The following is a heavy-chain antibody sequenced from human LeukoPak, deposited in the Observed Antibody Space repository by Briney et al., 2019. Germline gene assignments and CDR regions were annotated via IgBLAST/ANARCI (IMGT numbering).Heavy chain of an antibody. V-gene: IGHV1-2*02. Sequence: GASVKVSCKASGYAFTNFGVSWVRQAPGQGLEWMGWINPNSGGTNYAQKFQGRVTMTRDTSISTAYMELSRLRSDDTAVYYCARYYDILTGYDYWGQGTLVTVSS. J-gene: IGHJ4*02. CDR3: ARYYDILTGYDY. D-gene: IGHD3-9*01. CDR1: GYAFTNFG. CDR2: INPNSGGT.